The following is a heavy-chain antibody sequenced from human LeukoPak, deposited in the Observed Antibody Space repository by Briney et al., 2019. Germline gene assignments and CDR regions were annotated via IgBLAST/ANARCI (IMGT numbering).Heavy chain of an antibody. Sequence: SETLSLTCTVSGGSISSGDYYWSWIRQPPGKGLEWIGYIYYSGSTYYNPSLKSRVTISVDTSKNQFSLKLSSVTAADTAVYYCASGSGYYPRFDYWGQGTLVTVSS. CDR1: GGSISSGDYY. J-gene: IGHJ4*02. V-gene: IGHV4-30-4*08. CDR3: ASGSGYYPRFDY. CDR2: IYYSGST. D-gene: IGHD3-22*01.